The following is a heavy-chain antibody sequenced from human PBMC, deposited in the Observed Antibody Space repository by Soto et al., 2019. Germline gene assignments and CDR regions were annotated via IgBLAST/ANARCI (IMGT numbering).Heavy chain of an antibody. V-gene: IGHV2-5*02. CDR2: IYWDDDK. J-gene: IGHJ4*02. CDR3: AHSPPPTGGQGGPFDY. CDR1: GFSLSTSGVG. Sequence: QITLKESGPTLVKPTQTLTLTCTFSGFSLSTSGVGVGWIRQPPGKALEWLALIYWDDDKRYSPSLKSRLTTPKNPPKTRVPLNSPTRARVNTPIYSCAHSPPPTGGQGGPFDYWGRDTLVTLPS. D-gene: IGHD3-16*01.